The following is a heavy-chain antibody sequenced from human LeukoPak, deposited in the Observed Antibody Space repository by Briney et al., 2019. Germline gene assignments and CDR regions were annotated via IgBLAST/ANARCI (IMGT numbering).Heavy chain of an antibody. V-gene: IGHV1-18*01. CDR3: ARDAEAYYYDSSGSTKGDY. Sequence: ASVKVSCKASGYTFTNCGISWVRQAPGQGLEWMGWISAYNGNTNYAQKLQGRVTMTTDTSTSTAYMELRSLRSDDTAVYYCARDAEAYYYDSSGSTKGDYWGQGTLVTVSS. J-gene: IGHJ4*02. D-gene: IGHD3-22*01. CDR1: GYTFTNCG. CDR2: ISAYNGNT.